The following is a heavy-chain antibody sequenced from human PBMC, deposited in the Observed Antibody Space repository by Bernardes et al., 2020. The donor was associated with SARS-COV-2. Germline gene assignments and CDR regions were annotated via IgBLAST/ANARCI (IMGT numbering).Heavy chain of an antibody. Sequence: SLRLSCAASGFTFSSYEMNWVRQAPGKGLEWVSYISSSGSTIYYADSVKGRFTISRDNAKNSLYLQMNSLRAEDTAVYYCARDCSSTSCYYHWFDPWGQGTLVTVSS. CDR3: ARDCSSTSCYYHWFDP. D-gene: IGHD2-2*01. V-gene: IGHV3-48*03. CDR2: ISSSGSTI. CDR1: GFTFSSYE. J-gene: IGHJ5*02.